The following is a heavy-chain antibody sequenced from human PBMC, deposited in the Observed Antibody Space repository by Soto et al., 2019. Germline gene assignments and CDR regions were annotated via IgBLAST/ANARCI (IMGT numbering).Heavy chain of an antibody. CDR1: GFTVSSNY. J-gene: IGHJ6*02. Sequence: EVQLVESGGGLVQPGGSLRLSCAASGFTVSSNYMSWVRQAPGKGLEWVSVIYSGGSTYYADSVKGRFTISRDNSKNTLYLQMNSLRAEDTAVYYCAGRNDVYDYYYYGMDVWGQGTTVTVSS. D-gene: IGHD1-1*01. CDR3: AGRNDVYDYYYYGMDV. CDR2: IYSGGST. V-gene: IGHV3-66*01.